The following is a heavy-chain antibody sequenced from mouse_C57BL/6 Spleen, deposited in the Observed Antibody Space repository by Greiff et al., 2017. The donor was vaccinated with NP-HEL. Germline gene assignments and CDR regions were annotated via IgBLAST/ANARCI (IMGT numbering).Heavy chain of an antibody. CDR1: GYTFTSYW. V-gene: IGHV1-69*01. Sequence: QVHVKQPGAELVMPGASVKLSCKASGYTFTSYWMHWVKQRPGQGLEWIGEIDPSDSYTNYNQKFKGKSTLTVDKSSSTAYMQLSSLTSEDSAVYYCARSGAQATWFAYWGQGTLVTVSA. CDR2: IDPSDSYT. CDR3: ARSGAQATWFAY. J-gene: IGHJ3*01. D-gene: IGHD3-2*02.